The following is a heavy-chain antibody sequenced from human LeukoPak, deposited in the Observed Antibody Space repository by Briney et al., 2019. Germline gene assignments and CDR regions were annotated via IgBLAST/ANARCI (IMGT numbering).Heavy chain of an antibody. CDR2: IRHDGSEK. J-gene: IGHJ4*02. V-gene: IGHV3-33*01. CDR1: GFIFSSNG. CDR3: ARRSPNYYFDY. Sequence: GGSLRLSCAASGFIFSSNGMHWVRQASGKGLEWVAVIRHDGSEKYYADSVKGRVTVSRDNAKNSLYLQMNSLRAEDTAVYYCARRSPNYYFDYWGQGTPVTVSS.